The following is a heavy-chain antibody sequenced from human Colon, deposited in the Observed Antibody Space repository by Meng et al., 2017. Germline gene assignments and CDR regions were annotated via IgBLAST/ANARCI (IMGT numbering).Heavy chain of an antibody. CDR2: IIPIFGTA. Sequence: SVKVSCKASGGTFSSYAISWVRQAPGQGLEWMGGIIPIFGTANYAQKFQGRVTITADESTSTAYMELSSLRSEDTAVYYCARVGYCSSTSCTYKIHNWFDPWGQATLATVSS. CDR3: ARVGYCSSTSCTYKIHNWFDP. V-gene: IGHV1-69*13. D-gene: IGHD2-2*01. CDR1: GGTFSSYA. J-gene: IGHJ5*02.